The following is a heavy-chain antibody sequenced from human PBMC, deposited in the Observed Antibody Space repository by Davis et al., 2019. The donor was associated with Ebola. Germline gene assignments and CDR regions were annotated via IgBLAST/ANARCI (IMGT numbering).Heavy chain of an antibody. V-gene: IGHV3-33*01. CDR2: IWYDGSNK. CDR1: GFTFSSYG. D-gene: IGHD6-19*01. Sequence: PSETLSLTCAASGFTFSSYGMHWVRQAPGKGLEWVAVIWYDGSNKYYADSVKGRFTISRDNSKNTVSLQMNSLRDEDTAVYYCARGGSGSGWHYFDFWGQGTLVTVSS. J-gene: IGHJ4*02. CDR3: ARGGSGSGWHYFDF.